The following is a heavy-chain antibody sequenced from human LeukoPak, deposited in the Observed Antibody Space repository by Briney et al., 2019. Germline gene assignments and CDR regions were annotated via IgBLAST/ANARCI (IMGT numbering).Heavy chain of an antibody. J-gene: IGHJ4*02. CDR3: AKALGDGGTLDY. V-gene: IGHV3-23*01. CDR2: ISGSGGGT. D-gene: IGHD4-23*01. Sequence: GGSLRLSCAVSGITLSNYGMSWVRQAPGKGLEWVAGISGSGGGTNYADSVKGRFTISRDNPKNTLYLQMNSLGAEDTAVYYCAKALGDGGTLDYWGQGALVTVSS. CDR1: GITLSNYG.